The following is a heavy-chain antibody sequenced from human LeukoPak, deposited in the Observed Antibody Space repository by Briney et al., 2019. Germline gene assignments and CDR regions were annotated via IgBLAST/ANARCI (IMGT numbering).Heavy chain of an antibody. J-gene: IGHJ4*02. Sequence: GGSLRLSCAASEFTFSTYWMSWVRQAPGKGLEWVANIKQDGSEKYYVDSVKGRFTISRDNAKNSLYLQMSSLRAEDTAIYYCARERPGSASAFDYWGQGTLVTVSS. CDR2: IKQDGSEK. D-gene: IGHD6-25*01. CDR1: EFTFSTYW. CDR3: ARERPGSASAFDY. V-gene: IGHV3-7*01.